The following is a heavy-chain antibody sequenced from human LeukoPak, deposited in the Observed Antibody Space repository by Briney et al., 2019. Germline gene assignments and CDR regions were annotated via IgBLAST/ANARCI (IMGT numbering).Heavy chain of an antibody. J-gene: IGHJ4*02. V-gene: IGHV1-3*01. Sequence: ASVKVSCKASGYTFTSYAMHWVRQAPGQRLEWMGWINAGNGNTKYSQKFQGRVTITRDTSASTAYMELSSLRSEDTAVYYCARDRGMVAFGTFDYWGQGTLVTVSS. CDR1: GYTFTSYA. CDR2: INAGNGNT. CDR3: ARDRGMVAFGTFDY. D-gene: IGHD1-26*01.